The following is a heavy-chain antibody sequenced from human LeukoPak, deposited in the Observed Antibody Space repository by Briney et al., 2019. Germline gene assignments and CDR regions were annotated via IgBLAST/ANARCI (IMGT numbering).Heavy chain of an antibody. J-gene: IGHJ4*02. CDR2: IYYSGST. CDR1: GGSISSYY. CDR3: ARQGRTYGDYVDY. D-gene: IGHD4-17*01. Sequence: ASETLSLTCTVSGGSISSYYWSWIRQPPGKGLEWIGYIYYSGSTNYNPSLKSRVTISVDTSKNQSSLKLSSVTAADTAVYYCARQGRTYGDYVDYWGQGTLVTVSS. V-gene: IGHV4-59*08.